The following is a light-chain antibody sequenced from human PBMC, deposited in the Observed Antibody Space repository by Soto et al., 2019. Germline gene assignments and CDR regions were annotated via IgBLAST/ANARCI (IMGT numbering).Light chain of an antibody. CDR1: ESISRH. V-gene: IGKV1-39*01. CDR3: QQSYSTLSIT. Sequence: EIQMTQSPSSLSASVGDRVTITCRASESISRHLNWYQQKPGKAPKLLIYAASSLQNGVPSRFSGGGSGTDFTLTISNLQPDDFATYYCQQSYSTLSITFGQGTRLEIK. J-gene: IGKJ5*01. CDR2: AAS.